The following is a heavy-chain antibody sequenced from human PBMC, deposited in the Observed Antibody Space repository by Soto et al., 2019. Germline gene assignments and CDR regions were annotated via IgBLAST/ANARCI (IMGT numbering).Heavy chain of an antibody. CDR1: GYDFTTYG. CDR2: ISAHTGNT. J-gene: IGHJ4*02. Sequence: QVHLVQSGAEVKKPGASVKVSCKGSGYDFTTYGITWVRQAPGQGLEWMAWISAHTGNTDYAQKIQARVTATRHTSTSGGYMERRGLRPDGTAMDYWARERHGDYWGQGALVTVSA. CDR3: ARERHGDY. V-gene: IGHV1-18*01.